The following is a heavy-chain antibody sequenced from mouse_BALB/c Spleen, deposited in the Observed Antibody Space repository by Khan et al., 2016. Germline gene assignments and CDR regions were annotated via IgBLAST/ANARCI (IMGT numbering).Heavy chain of an antibody. D-gene: IGHD1-1*01. J-gene: IGHJ4*01. V-gene: IGHV1S135*01. CDR2: IDPFNGGT. CDR1: GYSFTSYY. CDR3: ASSTQSLYAMDY. Sequence: VQLKQSGPELMKPGASVKISCKASGYSFTSYYMHWVKQSHGKSLEWIGYIDPFNGGTSYNQKFKGKATLTVDKSSSTAYMHLSSLTSEDSAVYSCASSTQSLYAMDYWGQGTSVTVSS.